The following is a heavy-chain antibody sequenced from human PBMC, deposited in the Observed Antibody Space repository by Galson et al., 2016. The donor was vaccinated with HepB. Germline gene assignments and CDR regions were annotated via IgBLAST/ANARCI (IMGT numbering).Heavy chain of an antibody. J-gene: IGHJ4*02. CDR1: GFTFNSYT. CDR3: ARDKLWAFDY. Sequence: SLRLSCAASGFTFNSYTMNWVRQAPGKGLEWVSSISSTGSYIYYADSVKGRFTISRDNAKNSLYLQMNSLRAEDTAAYYCARDKLWAFDYWGQGTLVTVAS. CDR2: ISSTGSYI. D-gene: IGHD1-26*01. V-gene: IGHV3-21*01.